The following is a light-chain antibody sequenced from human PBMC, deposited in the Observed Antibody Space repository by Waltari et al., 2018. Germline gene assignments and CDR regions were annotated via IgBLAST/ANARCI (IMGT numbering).Light chain of an antibody. CDR3: CTFAGYGIHV. CDR1: KDNIGSTHL. J-gene: IGLJ1*01. Sequence: QSALTQPASVSGSPGQSITISCTGTKDNIGSTHLVSWYQRHPGKAPKLILYELTKRPSGVSGRFSGSKSGNTASLTISGLQAEDEGDFYCCTFAGYGIHVFGTGTVVTVL. CDR2: ELT. V-gene: IGLV2-23*02.